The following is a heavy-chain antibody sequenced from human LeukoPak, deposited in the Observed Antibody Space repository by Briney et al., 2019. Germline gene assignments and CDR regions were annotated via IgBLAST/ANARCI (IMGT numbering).Heavy chain of an antibody. CDR2: ISAYNGTT. D-gene: IGHD3-10*01. Sequence: GASVKVSCKASGYTFTSYGISWVRQAPGQGLEWMGWISAYNGTTNYAQKLQGRVTMTTDTSTSTAYMELRSLRSEDTAVYYCARTPMVRGVILTRDYWGQGTLVTVSS. V-gene: IGHV1-18*01. CDR1: GYTFTSYG. J-gene: IGHJ4*02. CDR3: ARTPMVRGVILTRDY.